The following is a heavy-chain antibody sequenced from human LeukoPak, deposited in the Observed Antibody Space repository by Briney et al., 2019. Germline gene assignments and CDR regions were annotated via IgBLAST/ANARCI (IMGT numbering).Heavy chain of an antibody. D-gene: IGHD2-21*02. J-gene: IGHJ4*02. CDR3: ARDRCHGDCYYFDS. V-gene: IGHV3-7*01. CDR2: MKQDGSEK. CDR1: GFTFSSYW. Sequence: GGSLRLSCAASGFTFSSYWMTWVRQAPGKGLEWVANMKQDGSEKYYVDSVKGRFTISRDNSKNSLYLQMNSLRAEDTAVYYCARDRCHGDCYYFDSWGQGTLVIVSS.